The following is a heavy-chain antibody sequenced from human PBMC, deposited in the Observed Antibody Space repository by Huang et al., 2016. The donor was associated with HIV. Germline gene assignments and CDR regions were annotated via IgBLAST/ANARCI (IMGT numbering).Heavy chain of an antibody. CDR3: AKDGADEEWDIDY. D-gene: IGHD1-26*01. J-gene: IGHJ4*02. Sequence: VQLVESGGGVVQPGRSLRLACAASGFSFSTYGLHWVRQAPGKGLEWVVVRSYDGRNKYYAHSVKGRFTISRDTSENKVYLQMNSLRHEDTAVYYCAKDGADEEWDIDYWGQGTLVTVSS. CDR1: GFSFSTYG. V-gene: IGHV3-30*18. CDR2: RSYDGRNK.